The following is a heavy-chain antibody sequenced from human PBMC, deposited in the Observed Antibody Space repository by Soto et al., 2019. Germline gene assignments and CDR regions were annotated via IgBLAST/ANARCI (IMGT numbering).Heavy chain of an antibody. J-gene: IGHJ6*02. D-gene: IGHD3-10*01. Sequence: PSETLSLTCTVSGGSISSSSYYWGWIRQPPGKGLEWIGSIYYSGSTYYNPSLKSRVTISVDTSKNQFSLKLSSVTAADTAVYYCASLRPPNYYGSGSFYYGMDVWGQGTTVTVSS. V-gene: IGHV4-39*01. CDR2: IYYSGST. CDR1: GGSISSSSYY. CDR3: ASLRPPNYYGSGSFYYGMDV.